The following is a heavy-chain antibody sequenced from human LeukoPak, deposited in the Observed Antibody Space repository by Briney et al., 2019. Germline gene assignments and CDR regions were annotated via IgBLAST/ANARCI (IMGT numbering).Heavy chain of an antibody. CDR2: ISSSSSTI. D-gene: IGHD6-19*01. J-gene: IGHJ3*02. Sequence: GGSLRLSCAASGFTFSSYSMNWVRQAPGKGLEWVSYISSSSSTIYYADSVKGRFTISRDNAKNSLYLQMNSLRAEDTAVYYCAREGIAVAGIDAFDIWGQGTMVTVSS. CDR3: AREGIAVAGIDAFDI. V-gene: IGHV3-48*04. CDR1: GFTFSSYS.